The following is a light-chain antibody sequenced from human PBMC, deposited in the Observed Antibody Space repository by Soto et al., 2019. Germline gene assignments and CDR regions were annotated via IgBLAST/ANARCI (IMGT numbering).Light chain of an antibody. CDR3: QSYDSSLSGVV. Sequence: QSVLTQPPSVSGAPGQRGTLSCTGSISNIGAGYGVHWYQQLPGRAPKLLVYDNTKRHSGVPDRFSGSKSGTSASLAITRLQADDEADYDCQSYDSSLSGVVFGGGTKLTVL. CDR2: DNT. CDR1: ISNIGAGYG. V-gene: IGLV1-40*01. J-gene: IGLJ2*01.